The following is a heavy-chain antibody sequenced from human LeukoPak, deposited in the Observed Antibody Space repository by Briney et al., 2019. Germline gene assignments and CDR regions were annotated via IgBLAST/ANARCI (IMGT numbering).Heavy chain of an antibody. CDR3: AKMASIVVVTATTGGFDY. CDR2: FSYDDTTT. J-gene: IGHJ4*02. CDR1: GFTYSSFA. V-gene: IGHV3-30-3*02. Sequence: GGSLRLSCSASGFTYSSFAMHWVRQAPGKGLEWEALFSYDDTTTHYADSVKGRFTISRDNSKNTLYLQMNSLRAEDTAVYYCAKMASIVVVTATTGGFDYWGQGTLVTVSS. D-gene: IGHD2-21*02.